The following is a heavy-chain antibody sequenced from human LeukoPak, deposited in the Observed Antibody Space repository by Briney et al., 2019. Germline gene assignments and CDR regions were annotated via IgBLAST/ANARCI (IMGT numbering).Heavy chain of an antibody. CDR2: ISWNSGSI. CDR3: AKDTCNGDYGFDY. D-gene: IGHD4-17*01. V-gene: IGHV3-9*03. CDR1: GFTFDDYA. Sequence: QPGGSLRLSCAASGFTFDDYAMHWVRQAPGKGLEWVSGISWNSGSIGYADSVKGRFTISRDNAKNSLYLQMNSLRAEDMALYYCAKDTCNGDYGFDYWGQGTLVTVSS. J-gene: IGHJ4*02.